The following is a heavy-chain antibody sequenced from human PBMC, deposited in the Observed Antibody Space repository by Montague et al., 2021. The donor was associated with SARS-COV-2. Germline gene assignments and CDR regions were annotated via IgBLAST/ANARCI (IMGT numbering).Heavy chain of an antibody. V-gene: IGHV3-30-3*01. CDR3: ARDRWFGEFDY. J-gene: IGHJ4*02. CDR1: GFTFSIYA. D-gene: IGHD3-10*01. CDR2: ISYDGSNK. Sequence: SLRLSCAASGFTFSIYAMHWVRQAPGKGLEWVAVISYDGSNKYYADSVKGRLTISRDNSKNTLYLQMNSLGAEDTAVYYCARDRWFGEFDYWGQGTLVTVSS.